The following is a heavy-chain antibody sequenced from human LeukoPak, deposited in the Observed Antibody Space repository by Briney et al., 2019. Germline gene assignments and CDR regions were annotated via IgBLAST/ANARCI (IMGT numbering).Heavy chain of an antibody. CDR1: GFTFSSYW. J-gene: IGHJ4*02. CDR3: VRDLGGRSGH. CDR2: IASDGSST. Sequence: GGSLRLSCAASGFTFSSYWMNWVRQAPGKGLVWVSRIASDGSSTTYADSVKGRFSISRDNAKNTLYLQMNSLRAEDTAVYYCVRDLGGRSGHWGQGTLVTVSS. D-gene: IGHD1-26*01. V-gene: IGHV3-74*01.